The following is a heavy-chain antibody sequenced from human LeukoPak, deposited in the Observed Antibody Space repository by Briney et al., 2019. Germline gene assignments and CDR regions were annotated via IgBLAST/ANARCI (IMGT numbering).Heavy chain of an antibody. CDR2: ISGSGGST. J-gene: IGHJ1*01. V-gene: IGHV3-23*01. CDR1: GFTFSSYA. D-gene: IGHD6-13*01. Sequence: GGSLRLSCAASGFTFSSYAMSWVRQAPGKGLEWVSAISGSGGSTYYADSVKGRFTISRDNSKNTLYLQMNSLRAEDTAVYYCARGSSTWSWAEYFQHWGQGTLVTVSS. CDR3: ARGSSTWSWAEYFQH.